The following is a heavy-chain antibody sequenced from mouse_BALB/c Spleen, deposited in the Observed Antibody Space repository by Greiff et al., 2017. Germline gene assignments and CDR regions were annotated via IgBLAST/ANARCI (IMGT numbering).Heavy chain of an antibody. CDR3: ARGVGPFDY. CDR1: GYTFTDYA. D-gene: IGHD4-1*01. J-gene: IGHJ2*01. Sequence: QVQLKESGAELVRPGVSVKISCKGSGYTFTDYAMHWVKQSHAKSLEWIGVISTYYGDASYNQKFKGKATMTVDKSSSTAYMELARLTSEDSAIYYCARGVGPFDYWGQGTTLTVSS. CDR2: ISTYYGDA. V-gene: IGHV1S137*01.